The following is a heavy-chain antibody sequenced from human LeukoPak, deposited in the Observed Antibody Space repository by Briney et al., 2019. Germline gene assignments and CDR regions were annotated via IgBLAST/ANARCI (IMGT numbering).Heavy chain of an antibody. D-gene: IGHD7-27*01. CDR2: IYTSGST. CDR3: AREHNWGEATAQIDAFDI. CDR1: GGSISSYY. Sequence: PSETLSLTCTVSGGSISSYYWSWIRQPAGKGLEWIGRIYTSGSTNYNPSLKSRVTMSVDTSKNQFSLKLSSVTAADTAVYYCAREHNWGEATAQIDAFDIWGQGTMVTVSS. J-gene: IGHJ3*02. V-gene: IGHV4-4*07.